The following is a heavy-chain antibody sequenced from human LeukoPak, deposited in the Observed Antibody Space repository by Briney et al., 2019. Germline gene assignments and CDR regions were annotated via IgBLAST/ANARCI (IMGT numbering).Heavy chain of an antibody. CDR1: GGSIRGYY. D-gene: IGHD3-16*01. CDR2: INHSGST. Sequence: SETLSLTCAVYGGSIRGYYWTFIRQPPGKGPEWIGEINHSGSTNYNPSLKSRVTISVDTSTKGFSLRLNSVTAADTAVYYCATFRWGVGFEYWGQGTLVTVSS. J-gene: IGHJ4*02. V-gene: IGHV4-34*01. CDR3: ATFRWGVGFEY.